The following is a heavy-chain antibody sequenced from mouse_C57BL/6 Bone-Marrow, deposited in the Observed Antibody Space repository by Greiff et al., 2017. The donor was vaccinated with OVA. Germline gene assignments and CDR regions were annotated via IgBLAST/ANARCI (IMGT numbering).Heavy chain of an antibody. J-gene: IGHJ2*01. CDR2: ISSGSSTI. D-gene: IGHD2-2*01. V-gene: IGHV5-17*02. CDR3: ARNGWYYFDY. Sequence: EVHLVESGGGLVQPGGSRKLSCAASGFTFSGFGMHWVRQAPEKGLEWVAYISSGSSTIYYADTVKGRFTISRDNPKNTLFLQMTSLRSEDTAMYYCARNGWYYFDYWGQGTTLTVSS. CDR1: GFTFSGFG.